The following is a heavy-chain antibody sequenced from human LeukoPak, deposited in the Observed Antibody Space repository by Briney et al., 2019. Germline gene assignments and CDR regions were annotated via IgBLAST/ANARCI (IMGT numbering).Heavy chain of an antibody. D-gene: IGHD3-9*01. CDR2: ISGSGGST. Sequence: GGSLRLSCAASGFTFSSYAMSWVRQAPGKGLEWVSAISGSGGSTYYADSVKGRFTISRDNPKNTLYLQMNSLRAEDTAVYYCAKTHHYYDILTGYFDYWGQGTLVTVSS. CDR1: GFTFSSYA. CDR3: AKTHHYYDILTGYFDY. V-gene: IGHV3-23*01. J-gene: IGHJ4*02.